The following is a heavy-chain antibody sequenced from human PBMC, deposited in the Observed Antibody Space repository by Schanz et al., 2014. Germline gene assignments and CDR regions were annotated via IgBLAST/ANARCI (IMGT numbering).Heavy chain of an antibody. Sequence: QVQLQESGPGLVKPSQTLSLTCTVSGGSISSGGYYWSWIRQHPGKGLEWIGYIYYSGSTYYNPSLKSRVAISVDTSKNQFSLNLSSATAADTAVYYCARDRGHGDLPGDIWGQGTIVTVSS. V-gene: IGHV4-31*03. CDR1: GGSISSGGYY. D-gene: IGHD4-17*01. CDR2: IYYSGST. J-gene: IGHJ3*02. CDR3: ARDRGHGDLPGDI.